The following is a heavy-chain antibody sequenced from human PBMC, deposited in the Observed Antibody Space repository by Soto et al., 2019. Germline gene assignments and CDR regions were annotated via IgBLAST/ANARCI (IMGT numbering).Heavy chain of an antibody. V-gene: IGHV1-69*06. D-gene: IGHD3-3*01. CDR3: AREYDFWSGYYIPIQQKYYYYGMDV. CDR2: IIPIFGTA. CDR1: GGTFSSYA. Sequence: GASVKVSCKASGGTFSSYAISWARQAPGQGLEWMGGIIPIFGTANYAQKFQGRVTITADKSTSTAYMELSSLRSEDTAVYYCAREYDFWSGYYIPIQQKYYYYGMDVWGQGTTVTVSS. J-gene: IGHJ6*02.